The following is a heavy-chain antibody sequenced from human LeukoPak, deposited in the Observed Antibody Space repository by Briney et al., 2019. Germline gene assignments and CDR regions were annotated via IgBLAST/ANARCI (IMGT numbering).Heavy chain of an antibody. V-gene: IGHV3-48*01. Sequence: GGSLRLSCAASGFTFSSYSMNWVRQAPGKGLEWVSYISSSSSTIYYADSVKGRFTISRDNAKNSLYLQMNSLRAEGTAVYYCAGTQFLRPRVGGSFDYWGQGTLVTVSS. D-gene: IGHD3-16*01. CDR3: AGTQFLRPRVGGSFDY. J-gene: IGHJ4*02. CDR1: GFTFSSYS. CDR2: ISSSSSTI.